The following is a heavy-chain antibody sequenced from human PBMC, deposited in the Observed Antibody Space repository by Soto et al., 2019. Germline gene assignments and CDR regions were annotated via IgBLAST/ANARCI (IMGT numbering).Heavy chain of an antibody. V-gene: IGHV4-30-4*01. CDR3: VRSVILSGGSYKGLIRLHYFDT. Sequence: SETLSLTCTVSGGSISSGDYYWSWIRQPPGKGLEWIGYIYYSGSTYYTPSLKNRVTLSLDESKNEFSLNMDSVTAADTAIYYCVRSVILSGGSYKGLIRLHYFDTWGPGTLVTVSS. CDR2: IYYSGST. CDR1: GGSISSGDYY. J-gene: IGHJ4*02. D-gene: IGHD3-3*01.